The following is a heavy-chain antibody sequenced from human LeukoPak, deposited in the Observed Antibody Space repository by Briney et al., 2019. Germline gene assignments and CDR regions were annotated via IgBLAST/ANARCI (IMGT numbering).Heavy chain of an antibody. D-gene: IGHD3-10*01. CDR2: IYSGGST. Sequence: AGGSLRLSCAASGFTVSSNYMSWVRQAPGKGLEWASVIYSGGSTYYADSVKGRFTISRDNSKSTSYIQMNSLRAEDTAVYYCARAKPKNMVRGLIMRRESRYYFDYWGQGTLVTVSS. CDR3: ARAKPKNMVRGLIMRRESRYYFDY. V-gene: IGHV3-53*01. J-gene: IGHJ4*02. CDR1: GFTVSSNY.